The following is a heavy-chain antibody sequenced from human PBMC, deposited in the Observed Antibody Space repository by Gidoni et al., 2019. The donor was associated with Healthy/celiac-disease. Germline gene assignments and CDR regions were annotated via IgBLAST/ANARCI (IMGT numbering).Heavy chain of an antibody. J-gene: IGHJ5*02. CDR1: GYTFTYRY. Sequence: QMPLVQSGAEVKKTGSSVKVSCKASGYTFTYRYLHWVRQAPGQALEWMGWITPFNGNTNYAQKFQDRVTITRDRSMSTAYMELSSLRSEDTAMYYCAIAAAAEGWFDPWGQGTLVTVSS. D-gene: IGHD6-13*01. CDR3: AIAAAAEGWFDP. V-gene: IGHV1-45*02. CDR2: ITPFNGNT.